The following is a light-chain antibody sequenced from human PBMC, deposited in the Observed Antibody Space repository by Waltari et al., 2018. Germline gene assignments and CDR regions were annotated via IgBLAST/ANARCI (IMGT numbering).Light chain of an antibody. CDR1: SCSISSISY. V-gene: IGLV8-61*01. CDR3: LMYMGSGIWV. CDR2: KIN. Sequence: QTVVTQEPSLSVSPGGTVTLTCALTSCSISSISYVSWYRQTPGQAPSTLIYKINSRSAWVPDRFSGSFLGNKAALTITGAQADDESDYYCLMYMGSGIWVFGGGTKVTVL. J-gene: IGLJ2*01.